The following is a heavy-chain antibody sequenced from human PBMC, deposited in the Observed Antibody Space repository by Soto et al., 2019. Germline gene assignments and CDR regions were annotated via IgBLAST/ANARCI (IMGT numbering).Heavy chain of an antibody. Sequence: LSLTFTVSGGSIISGGYYWSWIRQHPGKGLEWIGYIYYSGSTYYNPSLKSRVTISGDTSKNQFSLKLSSVTAADTAVYYCAGGREYSYGFDYAWGQGTLVTVSS. CDR3: AGGREYSYGFDYA. CDR2: IYYSGST. CDR1: GGSIISGGYY. J-gene: IGHJ5*02. D-gene: IGHD5-18*01. V-gene: IGHV4-31*03.